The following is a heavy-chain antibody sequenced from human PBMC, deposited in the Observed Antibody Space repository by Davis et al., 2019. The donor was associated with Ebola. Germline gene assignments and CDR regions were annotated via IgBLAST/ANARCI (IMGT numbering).Heavy chain of an antibody. V-gene: IGHV3-21*01. CDR1: GFTVSSNY. D-gene: IGHD6-19*01. J-gene: IGHJ6*02. CDR2: ISSSSSYI. CDR3: ARASPRPRLNYYYGMDV. Sequence: GGSLRLSCAASGFTVSSNYMSWVRQAPGKGLEWVSSISSSSSYIYYADSVKGRFTISRDNAKNSLYLQMNSLRAEDTAVYYCARASPRPRLNYYYGMDVWGQGTTVTVSS.